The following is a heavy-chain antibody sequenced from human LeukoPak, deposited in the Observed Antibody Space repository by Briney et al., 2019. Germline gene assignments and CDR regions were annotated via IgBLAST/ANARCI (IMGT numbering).Heavy chain of an antibody. J-gene: IGHJ6*03. D-gene: IGHD5-18*01. CDR3: ASGGGGTAMVLPYYYYMDV. Sequence: GASVKVSRKASGGTFSSYAISWVRQAPGQGLEWMGGIIPIFGTANYAQKFQGRVTITADESTSTAYMELSSLRSEDTAVYYCASGGGGTAMVLPYYYYMDVWGKGTTVTVSS. V-gene: IGHV1-69*13. CDR1: GGTFSSYA. CDR2: IIPIFGTA.